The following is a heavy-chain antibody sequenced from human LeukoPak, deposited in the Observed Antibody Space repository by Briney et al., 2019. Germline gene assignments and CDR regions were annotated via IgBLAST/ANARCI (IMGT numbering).Heavy chain of an antibody. CDR1: GYTLTELS. CDR3: ASRVDDFWSGYYDY. V-gene: IGHV1-24*01. Sequence: ASVKVSCKVSGYTLTELSMHWVRQAPGKGLEWMGGFDPEGGETIYAQKFQGRVTMTEDTSTDTAYMELSSLRSEDTAVYYCASRVDDFWSGYYDYWGQGTLVTVSS. J-gene: IGHJ4*02. CDR2: FDPEGGET. D-gene: IGHD3-3*01.